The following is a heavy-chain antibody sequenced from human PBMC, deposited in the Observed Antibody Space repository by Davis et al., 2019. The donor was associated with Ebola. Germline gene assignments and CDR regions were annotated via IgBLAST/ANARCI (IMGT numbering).Heavy chain of an antibody. J-gene: IGHJ6*02. CDR2: IYYSGST. CDR1: GGSISSYY. V-gene: IGHV4-59*01. D-gene: IGHD6-19*01. CDR3: ARDSRWLVPGTYYYYGMDV. Sequence: MPSETLSLTCTVSGGSISSYYWSWIRQPPGKGLEWTGYIYYSGSTNYNPSLKSRVTISVDTSKNQFSLKLSSVTAADTAVYYCARDSRWLVPGTYYYYGMDVWGQGTTVTVSS.